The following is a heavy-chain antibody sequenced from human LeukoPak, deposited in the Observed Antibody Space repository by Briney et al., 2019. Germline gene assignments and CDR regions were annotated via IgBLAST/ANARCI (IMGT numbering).Heavy chain of an antibody. Sequence: GGSLRLSCAASGFTFDDYGMSWVRQAPGKGLEWVSSISSSSSYIYYADSVKGRFTISRDNAKNSLYLQMNSLRAEDTAVYYCAKEGPGLSNWFDPWGQGTLVTVSS. V-gene: IGHV3-21*01. CDR1: GFTFDDYG. D-gene: IGHD3/OR15-3a*01. CDR2: ISSSSSYI. J-gene: IGHJ5*02. CDR3: AKEGPGLSNWFDP.